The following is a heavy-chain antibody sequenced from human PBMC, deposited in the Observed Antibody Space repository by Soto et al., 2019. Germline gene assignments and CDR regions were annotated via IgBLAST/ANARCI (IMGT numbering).Heavy chain of an antibody. J-gene: IGHJ4*02. CDR3: AKDFYSSSSTPFDS. V-gene: IGHV3-9*01. D-gene: IGHD6-6*01. CDR1: GFTFDDSS. CDR2: IGWNSGTI. Sequence: GGSLRLSCAASGFTFDDSSMHWVRQAPGKGLEWVSAIGWNSGTIAYADSVKGRFTISRDNARNSLYLQMNSLRPEDTALYYCAKDFYSSSSTPFDSWGQGTLVTVP.